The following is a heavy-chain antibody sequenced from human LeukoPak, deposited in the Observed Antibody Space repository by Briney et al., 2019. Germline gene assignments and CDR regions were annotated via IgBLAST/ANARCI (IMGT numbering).Heavy chain of an antibody. CDR1: GFTFSSYA. CDR2: ISGSGGSP. J-gene: IGHJ4*02. V-gene: IGHV3-23*01. D-gene: IGHD3-22*01. Sequence: GGSLRLSCAASGFTFSSYAMTWVRRAPGKGLEWVSGISGSGGSPYYADSVKGRFTISRDNSKNTLYLQMNSLRAEDTAVYYCAKGNYYDSSGYYPFDYWGQGTLVTVSS. CDR3: AKGNYYDSSGYYPFDY.